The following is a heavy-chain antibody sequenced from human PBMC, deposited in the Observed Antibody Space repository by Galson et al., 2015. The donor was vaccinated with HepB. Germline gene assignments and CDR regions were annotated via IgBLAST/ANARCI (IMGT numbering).Heavy chain of an antibody. V-gene: IGHV1-18*01. CDR1: GYTFKNFG. J-gene: IGHJ4*01. Sequence: SVKVSCKASGYTFKNFGFSWVRQAPGKGLEWMGWISAYYGETKYTEKFQGRVTMTTDISMSTSYMELRSLRSDDTAVYYCARAVLGSLYGDFDYWGQGTLITVSS. D-gene: IGHD2-15*01. CDR3: ARAVLGSLYGDFDY. CDR2: ISAYYGET.